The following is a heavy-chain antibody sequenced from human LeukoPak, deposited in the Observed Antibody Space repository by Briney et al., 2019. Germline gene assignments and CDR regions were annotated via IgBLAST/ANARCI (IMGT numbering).Heavy chain of an antibody. CDR3: ATIGLP. V-gene: IGHV3-64*01. Sequence: GGSLRLSCAASGFTFRSFAMHWVRQAPGKGLEYVSGISSDGGNTLYASSVQGRFTISRDNSKNTLFLQMGSLRGDDMAVYYCATIGLPWGRGTLVTVSS. CDR1: GFTFRSFA. CDR2: ISSDGGNT. D-gene: IGHD1-26*01. J-gene: IGHJ4*02.